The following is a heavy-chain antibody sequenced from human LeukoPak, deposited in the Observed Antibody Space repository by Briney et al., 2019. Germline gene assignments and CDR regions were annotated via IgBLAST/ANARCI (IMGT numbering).Heavy chain of an antibody. J-gene: IGHJ4*02. V-gene: IGHV3-33*01. Sequence: PGGYLRRSCAASGFTFSSYGREWVRQAPGKGLECVAVIWYDGSTKYYADSVKGRFTISRDNSKNTLYLQMNSLRAEDTAVYYCARDLDYWGQGTLVTVSS. CDR1: GFTFSSYG. CDR2: IWYDGSTK. CDR3: ARDLDY.